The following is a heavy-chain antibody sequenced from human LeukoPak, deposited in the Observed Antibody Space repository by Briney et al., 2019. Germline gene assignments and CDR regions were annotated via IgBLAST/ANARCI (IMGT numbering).Heavy chain of an antibody. Sequence: GESLKISCKGSGYTFTSYWIGWVRQMPGKGLEWMGIIYPGDSDTRYSPSFRGQVTISADKSISTAYLQWSGLKASDTAMYYCARRQANLYYFDSWGQGTLVTVSS. CDR1: GYTFTSYW. V-gene: IGHV5-51*01. D-gene: IGHD1-26*01. J-gene: IGHJ4*02. CDR2: IYPGDSDT. CDR3: ARRQANLYYFDS.